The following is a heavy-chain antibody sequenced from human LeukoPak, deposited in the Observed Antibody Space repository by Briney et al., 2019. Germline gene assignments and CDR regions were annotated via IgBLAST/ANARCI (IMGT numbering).Heavy chain of an antibody. CDR3: AREREGGFLEWLLEY. D-gene: IGHD3-3*01. V-gene: IGHV3-11*01. CDR1: GFTLTDYY. J-gene: IGHJ4*02. Sequence: PGGSLRLSCAASGFTLTDYYMSWIRQVPGKGLAWVSYISSSGSVYYADSVKGRFTISRDNSKNSLYLQMNSLGAEDTAVYYCAREREGGFLEWLLEYWGQGTLVTVSS. CDR2: ISSSGSV.